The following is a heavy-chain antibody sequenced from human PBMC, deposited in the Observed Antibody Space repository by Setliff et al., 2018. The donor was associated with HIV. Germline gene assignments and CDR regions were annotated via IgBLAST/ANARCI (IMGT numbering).Heavy chain of an antibody. CDR3: ARSPTNTYYNFWSGYSYFDY. Sequence: SETLSLTCTVSGGSISSSSYYWGWIRQPPGKGLEWIGSISYSGNTYYNLSLKSRVTISVDTSKNQVSLKLSSVTAADTAVYYCARSPTNTYYNFWSGYSYFDYWGQGTTVTVSS. V-gene: IGHV4-39*07. D-gene: IGHD3-3*01. CDR1: GGSISSSSYY. CDR2: ISYSGNT. J-gene: IGHJ4*03.